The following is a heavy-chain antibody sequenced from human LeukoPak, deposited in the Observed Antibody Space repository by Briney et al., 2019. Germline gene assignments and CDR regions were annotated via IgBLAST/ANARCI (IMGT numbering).Heavy chain of an antibody. J-gene: IGHJ3*02. V-gene: IGHV3-21*01. CDR2: ISSSSSYI. D-gene: IGHD4-11*01. Sequence: GGSLRLSCAASGFTLSSHSMNWVRQAPGKGLEWVSSISSSSSYIYYADSVKGRFTISRDNAKNSLYLQMNSLRAEDTAVYHCARGYSNYGYTFDMWGQGTMVTVSS. CDR1: GFTLSSHS. CDR3: ARGYSNYGYTFDM.